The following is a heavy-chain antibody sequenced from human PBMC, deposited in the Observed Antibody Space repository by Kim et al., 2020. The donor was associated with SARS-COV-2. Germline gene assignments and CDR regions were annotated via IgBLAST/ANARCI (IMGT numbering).Heavy chain of an antibody. D-gene: IGHD3-3*01. CDR3: ASERDWYYDF. Sequence: STNYNPSLKSRVTISVDTSKNQFSLKLSSVTAADTAVYYCASERDWYYDFWGQGTLVTVSS. V-gene: IGHV4-59*01. J-gene: IGHJ4*02. CDR2: ST.